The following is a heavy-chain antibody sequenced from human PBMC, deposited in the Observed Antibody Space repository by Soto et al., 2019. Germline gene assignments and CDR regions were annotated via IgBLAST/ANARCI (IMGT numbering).Heavy chain of an antibody. CDR2: IYQSGST. CDR3: ARRAVAGAFDI. CDR1: GGSISGSNW. J-gene: IGHJ3*02. V-gene: IGHV4-4*02. Sequence: QVQLQESGPGLVKPSGTLSLTCAVSGGSISGSNWWSWVRQPPGKGLEWIVEIYQSGSTNYSPSLKSRVTISVDKSKTQFSLNLSAVTAADTAVYYCARRAVAGAFDIWGQGTVVTVSA. D-gene: IGHD6-19*01.